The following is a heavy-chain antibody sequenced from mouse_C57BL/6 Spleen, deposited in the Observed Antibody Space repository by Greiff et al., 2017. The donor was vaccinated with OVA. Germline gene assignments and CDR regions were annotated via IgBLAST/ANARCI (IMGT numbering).Heavy chain of an antibody. CDR1: GYTFTDYY. CDR2: INPNNGGT. D-gene: IGHD4-1*01. V-gene: IGHV1-26*01. J-gene: IGHJ4*01. CDR3: ARWGELGRAMDY. Sequence: EVQLQQSGPELVKPGASVKISCKASGYTFTDYYMNWVKQSHGKSLEWIGDINPNNGGTSYNQKFKGKATLTVDKSSSTAYMELRSLTSEDSAVYYCARWGELGRAMDYWGQGTSVTVSS.